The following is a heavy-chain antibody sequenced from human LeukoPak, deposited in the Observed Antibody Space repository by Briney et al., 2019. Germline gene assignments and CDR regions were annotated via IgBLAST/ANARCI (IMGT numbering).Heavy chain of an antibody. D-gene: IGHD2-2*01. CDR3: ARDNMIYCSSTSCYGDNWFDP. V-gene: IGHV3-33*01. CDR2: IWYDGSNK. Sequence: PGGSLRLSCAASGFTFSSYGMHWVRQAPGKGLEWVAVIWYDGSNKYYADSVKGRFTISRDNSKNTLYLQMNSLRAEDTAVYSCARDNMIYCSSTSCYGDNWFDPWGQGTLDTVSS. CDR1: GFTFSSYG. J-gene: IGHJ5*02.